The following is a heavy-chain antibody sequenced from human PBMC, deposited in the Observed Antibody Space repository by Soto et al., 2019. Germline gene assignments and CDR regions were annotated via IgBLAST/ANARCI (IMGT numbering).Heavy chain of an antibody. J-gene: IGHJ5*02. CDR1: GFTFSDHY. V-gene: IGHV3-72*01. D-gene: IGHD4-17*01. CDR2: ITNKANSYTT. CDR3: TSPTVTTSSS. Sequence: PGGSLRLSCAASGFTFSDHYMDWVRQAPGKGLEWAGRITNKANSYTTHYAASVKGRLTISRDDSKNSFYLQMNNLKTEDTAVYYCTSPTVTTSSSWGQGALVTVSS.